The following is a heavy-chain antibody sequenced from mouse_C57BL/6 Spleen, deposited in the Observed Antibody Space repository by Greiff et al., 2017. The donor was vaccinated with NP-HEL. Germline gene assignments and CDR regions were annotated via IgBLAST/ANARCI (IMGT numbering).Heavy chain of an antibody. CDR1: GYTFTSYW. D-gene: IGHD2-2*01. CDR2: IDPSDSYT. Sequence: VQLQQPGAELVMPGASVKLSCKASGYTFTSYWMHWVKQRPGQGLEWIGEIDPSDSYTNYNQKFKGKSTLTVDKSSSTAYMQLSSLTSEDSAVYYCARGAMVTTGGYYFDYWGQGTTLTVSS. V-gene: IGHV1-69*01. J-gene: IGHJ2*01. CDR3: ARGAMVTTGGYYFDY.